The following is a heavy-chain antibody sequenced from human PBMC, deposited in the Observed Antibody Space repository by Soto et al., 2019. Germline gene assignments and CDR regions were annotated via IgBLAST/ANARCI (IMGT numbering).Heavy chain of an antibody. Sequence: QVQLMESGGGGVQPGRSLRLSCAASGFNFRSYAIHGVRQAPGKGLEWVAISSYDGSNKFYTDSVKGRFTISRDNSNNTLHLQMKRLRSEETAVYYCARDGRTGTTFLHGGLDQWGQRTLVNVS. CDR2: SSYDGSNK. J-gene: IGHJ4*02. CDR1: GFNFRSYA. V-gene: IGHV3-30-3*01. D-gene: IGHD3-10*01. CDR3: ARDGRTGTTFLHGGLDQ.